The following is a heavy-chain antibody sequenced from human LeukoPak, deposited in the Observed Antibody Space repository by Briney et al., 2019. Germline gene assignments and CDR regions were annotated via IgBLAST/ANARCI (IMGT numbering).Heavy chain of an antibody. Sequence: GGSLRLSCAASGFTFSNAWMSWVRQAPGKGLEWVGRIKSKTDGGTTDYAAPVKGRFTISRDDSKNTLYLQMNSLKTEDTAVYYCRRGIAAAGGFDYWGQGTLVTVSS. CDR1: GFTFSNAW. CDR3: RRGIAAAGGFDY. J-gene: IGHJ4*02. V-gene: IGHV3-15*01. CDR2: IKSKTDGGTT. D-gene: IGHD6-13*01.